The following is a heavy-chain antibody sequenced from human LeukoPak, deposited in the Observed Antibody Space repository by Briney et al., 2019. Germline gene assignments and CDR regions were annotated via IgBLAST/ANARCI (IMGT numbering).Heavy chain of an antibody. J-gene: IGHJ6*03. Sequence: GGSLRLSCAASGFTFSNYWMHWVRQAPGKGLVWVSRINTDGSRITYADSVKGRFTISRDNAMNTVHLQMYSLGAEDSAVYYCVRGASLAYYMDVWGKGTTVTVSS. CDR2: INTDGSRI. CDR3: VRGASLAYYMDV. V-gene: IGHV3-74*01. CDR1: GFTFSNYW. D-gene: IGHD3-16*02.